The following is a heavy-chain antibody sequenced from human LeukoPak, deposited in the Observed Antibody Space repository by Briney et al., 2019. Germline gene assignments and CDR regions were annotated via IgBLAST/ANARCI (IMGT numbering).Heavy chain of an antibody. Sequence: SETLSLTCSVSGDSVTSSSYHWGWIRQPPGEGLEWIGTVYYSGSTYYSPSLKSRLTLSIDASKNQVSLRLSAVTTTDTAVYYCARLSGGNPGNFWGQGTLVTVSS. CDR3: ARLSGGNPGNF. CDR1: GDSVTSSSYH. CDR2: VYYSGST. D-gene: IGHD3-10*01. J-gene: IGHJ4*02. V-gene: IGHV4-39*01.